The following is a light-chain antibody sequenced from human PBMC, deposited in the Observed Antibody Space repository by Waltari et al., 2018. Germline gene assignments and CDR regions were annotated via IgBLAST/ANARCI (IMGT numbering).Light chain of an antibody. CDR2: DAS. CDR3: QQGNSLPPT. CDR1: QAISRW. J-gene: IGKJ1*01. Sequence: EIQMTQSPSSVSASVGDRVPITCRASQAISRWLAWYQQKPGNSPNLLIYDASKVQSGVPSRFSGSGSGTDFTLTISSLRPEDSATYYCQQGNSLPPTFGQGTKVEIK. V-gene: IGKV1-12*01.